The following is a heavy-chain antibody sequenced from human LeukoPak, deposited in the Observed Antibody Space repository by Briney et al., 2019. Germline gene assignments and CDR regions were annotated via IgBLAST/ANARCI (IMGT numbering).Heavy chain of an antibody. CDR2: IKQDGSEK. D-gene: IGHD3-22*01. J-gene: IGHJ6*03. Sequence: GGSQRLSCAASGFTFSSYWMSWVRQAPGKGLEWVANIKQDGSEKYYVDSVKGRFTISRDNAKNSLYLQMNSLRAEDTAVYYCARGAIVALYYYYYMDVWGKGTTVTVSS. CDR3: ARGAIVALYYYYYMDV. V-gene: IGHV3-7*03. CDR1: GFTFSSYW.